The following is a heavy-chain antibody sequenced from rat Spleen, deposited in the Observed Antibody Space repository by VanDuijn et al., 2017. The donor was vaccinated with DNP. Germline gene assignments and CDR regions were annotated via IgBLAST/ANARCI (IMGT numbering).Heavy chain of an antibody. V-gene: IGHV3-4*01. CDR1: GYTITSGY. CDR2: INYSGST. Sequence: EIQLQESGPGLVKPSQSLSLTCSVTGYTITSGYDWSWIRKFPGNKMEWMGYINYSGSTNYNPSLKSRISFTRDTSKNQFFLQLNSVTTEDTATYYCARTSGFDYWGQGVMVTVSS. CDR3: ARTSGFDY. D-gene: IGHD1-4*01. J-gene: IGHJ2*01.